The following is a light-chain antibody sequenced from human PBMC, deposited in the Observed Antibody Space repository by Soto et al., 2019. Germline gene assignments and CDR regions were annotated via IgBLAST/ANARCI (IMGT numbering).Light chain of an antibody. CDR1: SSDVGGYNY. CDR2: DVS. J-gene: IGLJ1*01. Sequence: QSALTQPASVSGSPGQSITISCTGTSSDVGGYNYVSWYQQHPGKAPKFMIYDVSYRPSGISNRFSGSKSGNTASLTISGLQAEDEADYYCSSYTSSSTPYVFGTGTQLTVL. CDR3: SSYTSSSTPYV. V-gene: IGLV2-14*01.